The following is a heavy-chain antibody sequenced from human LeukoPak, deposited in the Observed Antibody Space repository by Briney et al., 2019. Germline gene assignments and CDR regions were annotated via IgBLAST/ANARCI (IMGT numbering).Heavy chain of an antibody. Sequence: GGSLRLSCAASGFTFSSYSMNWVRQAPGKGLEWVSSISSSSSYIYYADSVKGRFTISRDNAKNSLYLQMNSLRAEDTAVYYCARSWGNWEINFDYWGQGTLVTVSS. CDR2: ISSSSSYI. CDR3: ARSWGNWEINFDY. CDR1: GFTFSSYS. J-gene: IGHJ4*02. V-gene: IGHV3-21*01. D-gene: IGHD1-1*01.